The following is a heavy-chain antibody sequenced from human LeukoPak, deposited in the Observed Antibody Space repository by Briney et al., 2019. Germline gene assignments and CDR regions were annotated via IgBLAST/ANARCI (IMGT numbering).Heavy chain of an antibody. CDR2: LHYSGST. J-gene: IGHJ4*02. V-gene: IGHV4-59*08. CDR3: ARSIAGTRSKFDY. Sequence: PSETLSLTCTVSGGSISNYYWSWIRQPPGKELEWIAYLHYSGSTNYNPSLKSRVTTSVDTSKNQFSLKLSSVTAADTAVYYCARSIAGTRSKFDYWGQGTLVTVSS. D-gene: IGHD1/OR15-1a*01. CDR1: GGSISNYY.